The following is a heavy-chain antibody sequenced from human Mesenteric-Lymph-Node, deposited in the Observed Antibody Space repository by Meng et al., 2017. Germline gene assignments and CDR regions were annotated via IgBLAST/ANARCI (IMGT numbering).Heavy chain of an antibody. Sequence: GGSLRLSCAASGFPFNNYYMSWIRQAPGKGLEWVSLVSNSGTATKHADSVKGRFTISRDSANSSLYLQMNSLRVEDTAVYYCAKNVWISGATYDPFDIWGQGTMVTVSS. J-gene: IGHJ3*02. V-gene: IGHV3-11*04. CDR1: GFPFNNYY. CDR2: VSNSGTAT. D-gene: IGHD1-26*01. CDR3: AKNVWISGATYDPFDI.